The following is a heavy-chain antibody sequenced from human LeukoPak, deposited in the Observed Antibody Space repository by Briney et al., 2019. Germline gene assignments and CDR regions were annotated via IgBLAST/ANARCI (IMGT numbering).Heavy chain of an antibody. J-gene: IGHJ4*02. Sequence: QAGGSLRLSCAASGFTFSSYAMHWVRQAPGKGLEWVAVISYDGSNKYYADSVKGRFTISRDNSKNTLYLQMNSLRAEDTAVYYCARVRGRGIAVAGTDYWGQGTLVTVSS. CDR3: ARVRGRGIAVAGTDY. CDR1: GFTFSSYA. D-gene: IGHD6-19*01. V-gene: IGHV3-30*04. CDR2: ISYDGSNK.